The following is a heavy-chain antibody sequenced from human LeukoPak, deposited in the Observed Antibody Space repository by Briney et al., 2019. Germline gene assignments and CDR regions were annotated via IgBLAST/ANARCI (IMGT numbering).Heavy chain of an antibody. CDR1: GGSFSGYY. CDR2: INHSGST. J-gene: IGHJ5*02. Sequence: PSETLSLTCAVYGGSFSGYYWSWIRQPPGKGLEWIGEINHSGSTNYNPSLKSRVTISVDTSKNQFSLKLSSVTAADTAVYYCARSNYGNLDPWGQGTLVTVSS. V-gene: IGHV4-34*01. CDR3: ARSNYGNLDP. D-gene: IGHD1-7*01.